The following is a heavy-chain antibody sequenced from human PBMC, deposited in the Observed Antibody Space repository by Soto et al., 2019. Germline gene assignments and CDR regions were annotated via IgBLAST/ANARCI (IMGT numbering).Heavy chain of an antibody. CDR2: IIPIFGTA. Sequence: SVKVSCKASGGTFSSYAISWVRQAPGQGXEWMGGIIPIFGTANYAQKFQGRVTITADESTSTAYMELSSLRSEDTAVYYCASARDEQQLVLFNYYYGMDVWGQGTTVTVSS. V-gene: IGHV1-69*13. J-gene: IGHJ6*02. CDR3: ASARDEQQLVLFNYYYGMDV. D-gene: IGHD6-13*01. CDR1: GGTFSSYA.